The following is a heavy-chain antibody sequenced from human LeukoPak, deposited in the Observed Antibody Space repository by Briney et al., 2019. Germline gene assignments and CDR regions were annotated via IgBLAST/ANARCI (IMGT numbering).Heavy chain of an antibody. V-gene: IGHV1-69*13. CDR3: ARGYCSSTSCHNTYDAFDI. D-gene: IGHD2-2*02. CDR2: IIPIFGTA. J-gene: IGHJ3*02. Sequence: SVKVSCKASGGTFSSYAISWVRQAPRQGLEWMGGIIPIFGTANYAQKFQGRVTITADESTSTAYMELSSLRSEDTAVYYCARGYCSSTSCHNTYDAFDIWGQGTMVTVSS. CDR1: GGTFSSYA.